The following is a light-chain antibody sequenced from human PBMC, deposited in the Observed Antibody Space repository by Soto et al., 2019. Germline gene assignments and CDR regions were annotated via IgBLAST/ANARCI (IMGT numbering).Light chain of an antibody. CDR2: ANI. Sequence: QSVLTQPPSVSGAPGQRVSISCTGSNTNIGAGDDVNWYQQLPGTAPKLLIYANINRPSGVPDRFSGSKSGASAFLVITGLQAEDEADYYCQSYDSSLSAWKVFGGGTQLTVL. J-gene: IGLJ3*02. V-gene: IGLV1-40*01. CDR1: NTNIGAGDD. CDR3: QSYDSSLSAWKV.